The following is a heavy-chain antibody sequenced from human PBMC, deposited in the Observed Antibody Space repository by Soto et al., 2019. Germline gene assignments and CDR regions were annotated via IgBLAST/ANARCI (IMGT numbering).Heavy chain of an antibody. CDR2: IHYSGTT. D-gene: IGHD6-13*01. J-gene: IGHJ4*02. Sequence: PSETLSLTCTVSGGSTTSDYWSWIRQPPGKGLEWIGYIHYSGTTSFFPSYNPSLRSRVTISEDTSKNQFSLKLLSVTTADTAVYFCAAGEASSRNLAPYYLDFWGQGTLVTVSS. V-gene: IGHV4-59*01. CDR3: AAGEASSRNLAPYYLDF. CDR1: GGSTTSDY.